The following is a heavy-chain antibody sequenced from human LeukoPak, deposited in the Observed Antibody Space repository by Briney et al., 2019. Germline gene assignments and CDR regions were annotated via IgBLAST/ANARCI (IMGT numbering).Heavy chain of an antibody. D-gene: IGHD3-22*01. Sequence: PGGSLRLSCAASGFTFDDYAMHWVRQAPGKGLEWVSGISWNSGSIGYADSVKGRFTISRDNAKNSLYLQMNSLRAEDTALYYCAKVGGSGYSGIDAFDIWGQGTMVTVSS. J-gene: IGHJ3*02. CDR2: ISWNSGSI. CDR1: GFTFDDYA. CDR3: AKVGGSGYSGIDAFDI. V-gene: IGHV3-9*01.